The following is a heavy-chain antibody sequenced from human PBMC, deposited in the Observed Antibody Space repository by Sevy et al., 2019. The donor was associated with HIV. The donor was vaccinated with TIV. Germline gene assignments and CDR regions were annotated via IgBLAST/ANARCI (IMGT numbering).Heavy chain of an antibody. V-gene: IGHV2-5*02. J-gene: IGHJ3*02. D-gene: IGHD6-13*01. Sequence: SGPTLVNPTQTLTLTCTFSGFSLSTNGVGVGWIRQPPGKALEWLALIYWDDDKRYSPSLKSRLTITKDTSKNQVVLTMTNMDPVDTATYYCAHRGSSSWYHGGAFDIWGQGTMVTVSS. CDR2: IYWDDDK. CDR3: AHRGSSSWYHGGAFDI. CDR1: GFSLSTNGVG.